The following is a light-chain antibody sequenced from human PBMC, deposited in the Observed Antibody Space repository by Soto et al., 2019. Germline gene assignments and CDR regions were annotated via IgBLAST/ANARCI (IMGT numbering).Light chain of an antibody. Sequence: DIQLTQSPSFLSASVGDRVTITCRAGQGISSYLDWYQQKPGKAPMLLIYAASTLQSGVPSRFSGSGSGTEFTLTISSLQPEDFATYYCQQLNRYPITFGQGTRLEIK. J-gene: IGKJ5*01. V-gene: IGKV1-9*01. CDR1: QGISSY. CDR3: QQLNRYPIT. CDR2: AAS.